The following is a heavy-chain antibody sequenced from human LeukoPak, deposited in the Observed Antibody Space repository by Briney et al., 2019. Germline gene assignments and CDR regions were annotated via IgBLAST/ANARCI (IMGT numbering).Heavy chain of an antibody. Sequence: QTGGSLRLSCAASGFTFSSYSMNWVRQAPGKGLEWVSYISSSSSTIYYADSVKGRFTISRDNAKNSLYLQMNSLRAEDTAVYYCARDDPIVVVPAAISSGWGQGTLVTVSS. J-gene: IGHJ4*02. CDR3: ARDDPIVVVPAAISSG. D-gene: IGHD2-2*01. CDR1: GFTFSSYS. CDR2: ISSSSSTI. V-gene: IGHV3-48*01.